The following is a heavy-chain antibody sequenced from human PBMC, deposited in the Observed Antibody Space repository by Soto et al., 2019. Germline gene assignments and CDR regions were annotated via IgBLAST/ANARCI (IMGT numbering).Heavy chain of an antibody. CDR3: ARKPIYHFFAGYYSVDY. J-gene: IGHJ4*02. CDR1: GGSFSDYY. V-gene: IGHV4-34*01. D-gene: IGHD3-9*01. Sequence: SETLSLTCAFFGGSFSDYYWTWIRQPPGKGLEWIGEINHSGTTSYNPSLKSRLTISVDTSNNQLSLKLSSVTAADTAVYYCARKPIYHFFAGYYSVDYWGTGTMVTDSS. CDR2: INHSGTT.